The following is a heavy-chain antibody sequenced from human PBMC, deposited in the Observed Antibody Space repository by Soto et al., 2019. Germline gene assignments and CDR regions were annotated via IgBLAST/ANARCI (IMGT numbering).Heavy chain of an antibody. CDR1: GGSISSSSYY. CDR2: IYYSGST. CDR3: ARREVGRDYGDYGTGSTGSAAFDI. D-gene: IGHD4-17*01. Sequence: SETLSLTCTVSGGSISSSSYYWGWIRQPPGKGLEWIGSIYYSGSTYYNPSLKSRVTISVDTSKNQFSLKLSSVTAADTAVYYCARREVGRDYGDYGTGSTGSAAFDIWGQGTMVTVSS. J-gene: IGHJ3*02. V-gene: IGHV4-39*01.